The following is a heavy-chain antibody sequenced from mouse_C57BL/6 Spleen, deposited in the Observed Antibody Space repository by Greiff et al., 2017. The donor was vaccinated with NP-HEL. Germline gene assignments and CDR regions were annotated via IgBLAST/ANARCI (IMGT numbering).Heavy chain of an antibody. CDR1: GYSITSGYY. V-gene: IGHV3-6*01. CDR2: ISYDGSN. Sequence: DVQLQESGPGLVKPSQSLSLTCSVTGYSITSGYYWNWIRQFPGNKLEWMGYISYDGSNDYNPSLKNRFSITRDTSKNQFFLKVNSVTTEDTATYYCSREIYSRGFDVWGTGTTVTVSS. CDR3: SREIYSRGFDV. J-gene: IGHJ1*03. D-gene: IGHD2-1*01.